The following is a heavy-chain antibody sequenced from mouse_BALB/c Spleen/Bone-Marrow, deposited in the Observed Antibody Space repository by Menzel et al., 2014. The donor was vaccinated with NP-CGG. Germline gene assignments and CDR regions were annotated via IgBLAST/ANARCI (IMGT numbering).Heavy chain of an antibody. CDR1: GYTFTSYW. D-gene: IGHD1-1*01. J-gene: IGHJ4*01. CDR3: TYMGYYGSSYAMDY. Sequence: VQLQQSGAELVKPGASVKLSCKASGYTFTSYWMHWVKLRPGQGFEWIGEINPSDGGTNYNERVKRKATLTVDKSSSTAYMQLSSLTSEDSAVYYCTYMGYYGSSYAMDYWGQGTSVTVSS. CDR2: INPSDGGT. V-gene: IGHV1S16*01.